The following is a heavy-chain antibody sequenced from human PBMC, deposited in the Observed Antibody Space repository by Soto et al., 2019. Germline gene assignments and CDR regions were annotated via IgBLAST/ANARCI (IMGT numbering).Heavy chain of an antibody. D-gene: IGHD2-2*01. CDR2: IIPILGIA. Sequence: EASVKVSCKASGGTFSSNTSSWVRQAPGQGLEWMGRIIPILGIANYAQKFQGRVAITADKSTSTAYMELSSLRSEDTAVYYCAREGRSVAPAAIKGHWGQGTLVTVSS. V-gene: IGHV1-69*04. CDR1: GGTFSSNT. CDR3: AREGRSVAPAAIKGH. J-gene: IGHJ4*02.